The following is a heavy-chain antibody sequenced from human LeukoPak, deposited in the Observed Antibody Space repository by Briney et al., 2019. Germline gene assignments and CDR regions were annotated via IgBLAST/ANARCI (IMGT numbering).Heavy chain of an antibody. D-gene: IGHD5-12*01. CDR2: ISGSGGST. V-gene: IGHV3-23*01. Sequence: GGSLRLSCAASGFTFSSYAMSWVRQAPGKGLEWVSGISGSGGSTYYADSVKGRFTISRDNSKNTLYLQMNSLRAEDTAVYFCASFQWLRYFDFWGQGTLVTVSS. J-gene: IGHJ4*02. CDR3: ASFQWLRYFDF. CDR1: GFTFSSYA.